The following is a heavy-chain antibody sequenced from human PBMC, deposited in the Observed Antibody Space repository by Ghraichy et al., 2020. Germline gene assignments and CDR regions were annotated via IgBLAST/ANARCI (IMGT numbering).Heavy chain of an antibody. CDR1: GGSISSSNYY. Sequence: ESLNISCTVSGGSISSSNYYWGWIRQPPGKGLEWIGSIHYSGTPYYNPSLKSRVTISVDTSKNQFSLKLSSVTAADTAVYYCARGYSYVSGPFDYWGQGILVTVSS. CDR2: IHYSGTP. CDR3: ARGYSYVSGPFDY. J-gene: IGHJ4*02. D-gene: IGHD5-18*01. V-gene: IGHV4-39*01.